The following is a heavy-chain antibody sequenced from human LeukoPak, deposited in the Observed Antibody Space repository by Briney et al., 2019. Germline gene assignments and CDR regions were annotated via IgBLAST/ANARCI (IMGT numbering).Heavy chain of an antibody. J-gene: IGHJ4*02. Sequence: SETLSLTCTVSGGSVSSSGYYWGWIRQPPGKGLEWIGTIHYNGGTYYNPSLKGRVTISIDTSKNRFSLQLSSVAAADTAVYYCAREGGLGLDYWGQGTLVTVSS. CDR3: AREGGLGLDY. CDR2: IHYNGGT. V-gene: IGHV4-39*02. CDR1: GGSVSSSGYY. D-gene: IGHD3-16*01.